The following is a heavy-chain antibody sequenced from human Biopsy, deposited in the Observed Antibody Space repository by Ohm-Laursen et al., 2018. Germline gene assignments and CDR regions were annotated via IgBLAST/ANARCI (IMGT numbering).Heavy chain of an antibody. J-gene: IGHJ5*02. D-gene: IGHD3-16*01. CDR3: VRHALRLGPKKNWFDT. CDR1: GFTFSDYY. V-gene: IGHV4-38-2*01. CDR2: MHNSGST. Sequence: LRLSCAASGFTFSDYYMSWIRQPPGKGLEWIGSMHNSGSTYYNPSLKSRVTISIDASKNQFSLKLTSVTAADTTVYYCVRHALRLGPKKNWFDTWGQGTLVTVSS.